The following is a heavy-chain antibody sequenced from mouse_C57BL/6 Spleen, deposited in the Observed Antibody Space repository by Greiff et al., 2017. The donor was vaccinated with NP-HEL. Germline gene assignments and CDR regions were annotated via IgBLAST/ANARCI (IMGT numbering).Heavy chain of an antibody. J-gene: IGHJ2*01. CDR2: ISSGGDYI. CDR1: GFTFSSYA. CDR3: TRDEGYSNYDY. Sequence: EVKVVESGEGLVKPGGSLKLSCAASGFTFSSYAMSWVRQTPEKRLEWVAYISSGGDYIYYADTVKGRFTISRDNARNTLYLQMSSLKSEDTAMYYCTRDEGYSNYDYWGQGTTLTVSS. V-gene: IGHV5-9-1*02. D-gene: IGHD2-5*01.